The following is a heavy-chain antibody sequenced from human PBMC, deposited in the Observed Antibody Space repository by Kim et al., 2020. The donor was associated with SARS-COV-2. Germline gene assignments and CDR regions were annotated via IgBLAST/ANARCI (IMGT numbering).Heavy chain of an antibody. Sequence: KYNVDSVMGRFTISRDNAKNSLYLQMNSLRAEDTAVYYCARLGSSSWNFDYWGQGTLVTVSS. CDR2: K. CDR3: ARLGSSSWNFDY. J-gene: IGHJ4*02. V-gene: IGHV3-7*04. D-gene: IGHD6-13*01.